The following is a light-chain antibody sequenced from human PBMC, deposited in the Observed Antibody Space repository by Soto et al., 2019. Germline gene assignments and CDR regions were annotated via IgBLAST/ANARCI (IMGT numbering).Light chain of an antibody. CDR2: EVS. J-gene: IGLJ1*01. CDR3: ASYTSNRAPGI. Sequence: QSALTQPASVSGSPGQTITISCTGTTSDVGGYSFVSWYRQYPGEAPKLIIFEVSNRPSGLSNRFSGSKSGNTASLTITGLQTEDEADYYCASYTSNRAPGIFGTGTKVTVL. CDR1: TSDVGGYSF. V-gene: IGLV2-14*03.